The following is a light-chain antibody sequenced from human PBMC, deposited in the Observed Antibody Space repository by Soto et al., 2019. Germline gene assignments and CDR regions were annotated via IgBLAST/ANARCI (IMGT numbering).Light chain of an antibody. CDR2: DVG. J-gene: IGLJ1*01. Sequence: SVAGVDVGSSSISCTGSRSDVGGYNSVSWYQHHPGKAPKLILYDVGDRPSRVSYRFSGSKSGNTASLTISGLQAVDEADYYCSSYTRSCTHAFGTGTKVPL. V-gene: IGLV2-14*03. CDR1: RSDVGGYNS. CDR3: SSYTRSCTHA.